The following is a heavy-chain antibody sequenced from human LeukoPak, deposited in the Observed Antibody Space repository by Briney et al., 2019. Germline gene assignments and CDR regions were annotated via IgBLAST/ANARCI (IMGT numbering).Heavy chain of an antibody. Sequence: ASVKVSCKASGYTFTDYYIHWVGQAPGQGLEWMGWITPKNGGTNYAQKFQGRVIMTGDTSITTAYMELSSLRSDDTAVYYCARGDWGSFKSPDSWGQGTLVTVSS. CDR1: GYTFTDYY. J-gene: IGHJ4*02. CDR2: ITPKNGGT. V-gene: IGHV1-2*02. CDR3: ARGDWGSFKSPDS. D-gene: IGHD7-27*01.